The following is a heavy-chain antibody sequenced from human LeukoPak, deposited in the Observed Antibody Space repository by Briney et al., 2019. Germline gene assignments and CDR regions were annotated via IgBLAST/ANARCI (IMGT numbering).Heavy chain of an antibody. CDR1: GGTFSSYA. V-gene: IGHV1-69*05. J-gene: IGHJ6*03. CDR3: ARVAGYYYYYMDV. CDR2: IIPLFGTA. Sequence: ASVKVSCKASGGTFSSYAISWVRQAPGQGLEWMGGIIPLFGTANYAQKFQGRVTITTDESTSTAYMELSSLRSEDTAVYYCARVAGYYYYYMDVWGKGTTVTVSS.